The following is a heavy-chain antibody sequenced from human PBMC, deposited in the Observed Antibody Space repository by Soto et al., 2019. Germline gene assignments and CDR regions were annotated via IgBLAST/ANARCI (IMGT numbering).Heavy chain of an antibody. CDR2: INHSGST. V-gene: IGHV4-34*01. CDR1: GGSFSGYY. Sequence: QVQLQQWGAGLLKPSETLSITCAVYGGSFSGYYWSWIRQPPGKGLEWIGEINHSGSTNYNPSLKRRVTISVDTSKNQFSLKLSSVSAADTAVYYCASLVVAKVGFDPWGQGTLVTVSS. D-gene: IGHD2-15*01. J-gene: IGHJ5*02. CDR3: ASLVVAKVGFDP.